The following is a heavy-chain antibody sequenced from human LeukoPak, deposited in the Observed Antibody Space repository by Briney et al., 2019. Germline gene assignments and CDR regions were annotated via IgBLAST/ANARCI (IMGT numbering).Heavy chain of an antibody. Sequence: GASVKVSCKASGYTFTSYGITWVRQAPGKGLEWMGGFDPEDGETIYAQKFQGRVTMTEDTSTDTAYMELSSLRAEDTAVYYCAKGEDYPDYFQHWGQGTLVTVSS. V-gene: IGHV1-24*01. J-gene: IGHJ1*01. CDR2: FDPEDGET. CDR3: AKGEDYPDYFQH. D-gene: IGHD3-16*01. CDR1: GYTFTSYG.